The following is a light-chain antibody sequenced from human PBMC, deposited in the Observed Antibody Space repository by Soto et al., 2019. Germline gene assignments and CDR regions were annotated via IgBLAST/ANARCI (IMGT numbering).Light chain of an antibody. CDR3: QQSYSSSWT. Sequence: DIQMTQSPSSLSASVGGRVSITCRASQSISSHLNWYQQRPGKAPKLLIYAASSLQSWVPSRFSGSGSGTDFTLTISSLQPEDVATYYCQQSYSSSWTLGQGTKVDIK. CDR1: QSISSH. J-gene: IGKJ1*01. CDR2: AAS. V-gene: IGKV1-39*01.